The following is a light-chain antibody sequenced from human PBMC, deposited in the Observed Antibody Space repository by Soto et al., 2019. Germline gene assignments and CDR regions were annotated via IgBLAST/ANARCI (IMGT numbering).Light chain of an antibody. CDR2: ETS. CDR3: QQRTNWPRSFT. J-gene: IGKJ3*01. V-gene: IGKV3-11*01. CDR1: QSVSSY. Sequence: EIVLTQSPATLSLSPGERATLSCRASQSVSSYLAWYQQKPGQAPRLLIYETSKRATGIPARFSGSGSGTDFTLTISSLEAEDFAVYYGQQRTNWPRSFTFGPGTKVDIK.